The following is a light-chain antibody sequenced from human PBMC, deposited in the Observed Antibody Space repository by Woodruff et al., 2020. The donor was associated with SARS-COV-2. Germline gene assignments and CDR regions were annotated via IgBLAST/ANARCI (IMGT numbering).Light chain of an antibody. Sequence: TCRASQGISSYLAWYQQNPGKAPKLLIYAASTLQSGVPSRFSGSGSGTDFTLTISCLQSEDFATYYCQQYYSYLFTFGPGTKV. CDR2: AAS. V-gene: IGKV1-8*01. CDR3: QQYYSYLFT. J-gene: IGKJ3*01. CDR1: QGISSY.